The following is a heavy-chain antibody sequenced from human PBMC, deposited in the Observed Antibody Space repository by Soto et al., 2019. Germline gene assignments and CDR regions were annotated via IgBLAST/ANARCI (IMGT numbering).Heavy chain of an antibody. D-gene: IGHD1-26*01. CDR3: ARSRNSAVADSFDF. Sequence: GGSLRLSCAASGFTFDDYAMHWVRQAPGKGLEWVAVISRDGSHKYYLDSVKGRFTISRDNSKDTVNLLMNSLRDDDSAMYYCARSRNSAVADSFDFWGQGTLVTVSS. V-gene: IGHV3-30*04. CDR2: ISRDGSHK. J-gene: IGHJ4*02. CDR1: GFTFDDYA.